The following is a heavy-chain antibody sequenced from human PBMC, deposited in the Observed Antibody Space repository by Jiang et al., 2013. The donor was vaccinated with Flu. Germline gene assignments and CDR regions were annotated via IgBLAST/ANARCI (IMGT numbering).Heavy chain of an antibody. D-gene: IGHD3-9*01. CDR3: ARVSFEGVNLTP. CDR2: ISYSGNS. J-gene: IGHJ4*02. CDR1: GDSISRSPYY. Sequence: GPGLVKPSETLSLTCTVSGDSISRSPYYWGWIRQPPGKGLEWIGSISYSGNSYYNTSLKSRVFISADTPKNQFSLKLSSVTAADTAVYYCARVSFEGVNLTPWGQGTLVTVSS. V-gene: IGHV4-39*07.